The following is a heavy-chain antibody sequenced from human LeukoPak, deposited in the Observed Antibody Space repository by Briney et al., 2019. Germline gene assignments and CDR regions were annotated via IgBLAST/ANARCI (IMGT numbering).Heavy chain of an antibody. CDR1: GGTFSSYA. J-gene: IGHJ4*02. Sequence: SVKVSCKASGGTFSSYAISWARQAPGQGLEWMGRIIPILGIANYAQKFQGRVTITADKSTSTAYMELSSLRSEDTAVYYCARVPHRSLDDYDILTGSRIDYWGQGTLVTVSS. D-gene: IGHD3-9*01. CDR2: IIPILGIA. CDR3: ARVPHRSLDDYDILTGSRIDY. V-gene: IGHV1-69*04.